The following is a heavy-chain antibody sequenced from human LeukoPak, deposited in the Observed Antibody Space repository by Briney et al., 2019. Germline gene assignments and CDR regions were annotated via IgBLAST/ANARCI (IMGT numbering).Heavy chain of an antibody. CDR2: INHSGST. J-gene: IGHJ6*02. V-gene: IGHV4-34*01. CDR1: GGSFSGYY. CDR3: ARDNYYGSGSYGGMDV. Sequence: SETLSLTCAVYGGSFSGYYWSWIRQPPGKGLEWIGEINHSGSTNYNPSLKSRVTISVDTSKNQFSLKLSSVTAADTAVYYCARDNYYGSGSYGGMDVWGQGTTVTVSS. D-gene: IGHD3-10*01.